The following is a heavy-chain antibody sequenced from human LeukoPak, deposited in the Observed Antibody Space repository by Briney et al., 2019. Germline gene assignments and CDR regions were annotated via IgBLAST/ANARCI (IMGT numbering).Heavy chain of an antibody. CDR2: INTDGSST. J-gene: IGHJ4*02. D-gene: IGHD6-6*01. V-gene: IGHV3-74*01. CDR3: AREAPSIAAPLDY. CDR1: GFTFSSYW. Sequence: GGSLRLSCAASGFTFSSYWMHWVRQAPGKGPVWVSRINTDGSSTSYADSVKGRFTISRDNAKNTLYLQMNSLRAEDTAVYYCAREAPSIAAPLDYWGQGTLVTVSS.